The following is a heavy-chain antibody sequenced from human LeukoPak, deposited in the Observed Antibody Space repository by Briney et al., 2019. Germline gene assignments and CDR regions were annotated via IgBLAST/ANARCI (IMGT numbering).Heavy chain of an antibody. CDR2: IYYSGST. V-gene: IGHV4-39*01. CDR1: GGSISSSSHY. D-gene: IGHD2-2*01. CDR3: ARHDCITTTCYYFYGMDV. J-gene: IGHJ6*02. Sequence: SETPSLTCTVSGGSISSSSHYWGWIRQPPGKGPEWIGSIYYSGSTYYNPSLKSRVTISVDTSKNQFSLKLSSVTATDTAVYYCARHDCITTTCYYFYGMDVWGQGTTVTVSS.